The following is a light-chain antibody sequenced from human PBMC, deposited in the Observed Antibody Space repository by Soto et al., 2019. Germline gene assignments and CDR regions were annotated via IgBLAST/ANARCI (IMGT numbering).Light chain of an antibody. V-gene: IGLV1-47*02. CDR3: ATWDDSLSGPVV. CDR2: SDN. CDR1: SSNIGSNY. J-gene: IGLJ2*01. Sequence: QSVLTQPPSASVTPGQRVTISCSGSSSNIGSNYVYWYQQLPGTAPKLLIHSDNQRPSGVPDRFSGSKSGTSASLAISGLRSEDEADYYCATWDDSLSGPVVFGGGTKLTVL.